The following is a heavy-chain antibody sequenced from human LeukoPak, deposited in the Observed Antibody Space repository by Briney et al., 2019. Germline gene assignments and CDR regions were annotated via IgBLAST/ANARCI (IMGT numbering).Heavy chain of an antibody. CDR2: LRKDATYS. J-gene: IGHJ4*02. CDR1: VVPFRVDG. Sequence: PGGSLRLSCAAPVVPFRVDGMCSGPQTPDKGLQWGAYLRKDATYSNYADSVRSRFTISRDNSKNTLHLQMSSMRVEARTVFYCAAGGPTRATLDYWGQGTLVTVSS. CDR3: AAGGPTRATLDY. V-gene: IGHV3-30*02. D-gene: IGHD1-26*01.